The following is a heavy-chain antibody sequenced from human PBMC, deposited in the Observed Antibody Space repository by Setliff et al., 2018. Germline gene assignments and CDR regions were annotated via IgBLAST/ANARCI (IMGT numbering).Heavy chain of an antibody. CDR1: GFSFSNYG. V-gene: IGHV3-48*01. Sequence: LRLSCVVSGFSFSNYGMTWVRQAPGKGLEWISYISTSSSTKYYADSVKGRFTIARDNANHTLYLQMNSLRADDTAVYYCARLALTGYDSSGYYYALDYYYYMDVWGKGTTVTVSS. CDR3: ARLALTGYDSSGYYYALDYYYYMDV. CDR2: ISTSSSTK. J-gene: IGHJ6*03. D-gene: IGHD3-22*01.